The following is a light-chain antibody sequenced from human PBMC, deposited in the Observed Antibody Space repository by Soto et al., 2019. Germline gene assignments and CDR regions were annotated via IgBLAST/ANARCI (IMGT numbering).Light chain of an antibody. CDR1: QSISNY. Sequence: DIQMTQSPSSLSASVGDGVTITCRASQSISNYLNWYQQKPGKAPKLLIYGVSSLESGAPSRFSGSGSGTDFSLTIASLQPEDFATYYCQQSYNTPWTLGQGTKVDIK. J-gene: IGKJ1*01. V-gene: IGKV1-39*01. CDR2: GVS. CDR3: QQSYNTPWT.